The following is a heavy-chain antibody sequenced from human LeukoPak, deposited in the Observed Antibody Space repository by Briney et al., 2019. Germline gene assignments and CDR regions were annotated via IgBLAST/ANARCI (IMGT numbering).Heavy chain of an antibody. CDR1: GGSMSSYY. V-gene: IGHV4-59*08. CDR3: ARRSLRNSSWDS. Sequence: SETLSLTCTVSGGSMSSYYWSWIRQSPRTGLEWIGYIYYSGTTNYNPSLKSRVTISVDTSKSQFSLKLSSVTAADTAIYYCARRSLRNSSWDSWGQGTLGTVSS. J-gene: IGHJ4*02. D-gene: IGHD6-13*01. CDR2: IYYSGTT.